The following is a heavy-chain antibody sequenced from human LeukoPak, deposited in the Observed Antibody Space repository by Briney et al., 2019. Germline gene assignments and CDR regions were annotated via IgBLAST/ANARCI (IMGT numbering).Heavy chain of an antibody. CDR1: GYTFTSYG. CDR3: ARRMSAFYDILTGYYTLGGLDY. V-gene: IGHV1-18*04. CDR2: ISAYNGNT. D-gene: IGHD3-9*01. Sequence: GASVKVSCKASGYTFTSYGISWVRQAPGQGLEWMGWISAYNGNTNYAQKLQGRVTMTTDTSTSTAYMELRSLSSDDTAVYYCARRMSAFYDILTGYYTLGGLDYWGQGALVTVSS. J-gene: IGHJ4*02.